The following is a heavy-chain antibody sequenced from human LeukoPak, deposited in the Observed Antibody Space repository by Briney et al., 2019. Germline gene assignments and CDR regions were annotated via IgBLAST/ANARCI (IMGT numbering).Heavy chain of an antibody. Sequence: GGSLRLSCAASGFTFSSYAMSWVRQAPGKGLEWVSAISGSGGSTYYADSVKGRFTISRDNSKNTLYLQMNSLRAEDTAVYYCAKDSYYYDSSGFVGDYWGQGTLVTVSS. V-gene: IGHV3-23*01. D-gene: IGHD3-22*01. J-gene: IGHJ4*02. CDR1: GFTFSSYA. CDR2: ISGSGGST. CDR3: AKDSYYYDSSGFVGDY.